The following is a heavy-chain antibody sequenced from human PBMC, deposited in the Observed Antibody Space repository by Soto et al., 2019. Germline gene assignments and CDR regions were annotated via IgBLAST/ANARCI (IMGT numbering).Heavy chain of an antibody. D-gene: IGHD3-10*01. CDR1: GFTFSSYA. CDR2: ISYDGSNK. CDR3: ARDPMGRYYGSGSYYFDY. V-gene: IGHV3-30-3*01. J-gene: IGHJ4*02. Sequence: QVQLVESGGGVVQPGRSLRLSFAASGFTFSSYAMHWVRQAPGKGLEWVAVISYDGSNKYYADSVKGRFTISRDNSKNTLYLQMNSLRAEDTAVYYCARDPMGRYYGSGSYYFDYWGQGTLVTVSS.